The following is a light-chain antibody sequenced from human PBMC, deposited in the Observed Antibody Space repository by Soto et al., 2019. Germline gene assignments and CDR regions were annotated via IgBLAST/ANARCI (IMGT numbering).Light chain of an antibody. J-gene: IGKJ1*01. CDR3: QTCSHCPGT. Sequence: EIVVTQSPATLSLSPGERATLSCRASQSVSSYLAWYQQKPGQAPRLLIYDASNRATGIPARFSGSGYATDFPLTISSREPEDVAVYYCQTCSHCPGTFGEGTKVDIK. CDR1: QSVSSY. CDR2: DAS. V-gene: IGKV3-11*01.